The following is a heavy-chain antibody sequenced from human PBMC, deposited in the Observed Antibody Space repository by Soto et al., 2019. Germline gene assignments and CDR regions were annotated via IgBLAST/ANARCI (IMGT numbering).Heavy chain of an antibody. V-gene: IGHV3-23*01. D-gene: IGHD6-19*01. Sequence: GGSLRLSCAASGFTFSSYAMSWVRQAPGKGLEWVSAISGSGGSTYYADSVKGRFTISRDNSKNTLYLQMNSLRAEDTAVYCCAKGLGPYYYYGMDVWGQGTTVTVSS. CDR2: ISGSGGST. CDR1: GFTFSSYA. CDR3: AKGLGPYYYYGMDV. J-gene: IGHJ6*02.